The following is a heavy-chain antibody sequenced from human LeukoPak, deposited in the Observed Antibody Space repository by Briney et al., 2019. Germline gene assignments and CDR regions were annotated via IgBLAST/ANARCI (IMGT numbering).Heavy chain of an antibody. CDR1: GFTLSCCG. D-gene: IGHD3-9*01. CDR3: ARDSVPLRYFDWSNLYYYYGMDV. V-gene: IGHV1-46*01. Sequence: GGSLRLSCAASGFTLSCCGMHWVRQAPGQGLEWMGIINPSGGSTSYAQKFQGRVTMTRDTSTSTVYMELSSLRSEDTAVYYCARDSVPLRYFDWSNLYYYYGMDVWGQGTTVTVSS. CDR2: INPSGGST. J-gene: IGHJ6*02.